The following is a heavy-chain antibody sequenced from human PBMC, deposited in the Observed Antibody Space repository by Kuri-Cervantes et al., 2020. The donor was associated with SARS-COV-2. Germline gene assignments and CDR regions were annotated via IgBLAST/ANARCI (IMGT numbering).Heavy chain of an antibody. Sequence: GESLKISCAASGFTFSSYGMHWVRQAPGKGLEWVAFIRYDGSNKYYADSVKGRFTISRDNSTNTLCLQMNSLRAEDTAVYYCARDRDNYLDYWGQGTLVTVSS. D-gene: IGHD2-15*01. J-gene: IGHJ4*02. CDR1: GFTFSSYG. CDR3: ARDRDNYLDY. V-gene: IGHV3-30*02. CDR2: IRYDGSNK.